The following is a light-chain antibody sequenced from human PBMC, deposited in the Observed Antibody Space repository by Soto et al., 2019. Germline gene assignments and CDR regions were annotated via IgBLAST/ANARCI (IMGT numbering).Light chain of an antibody. CDR3: QQYNSYWT. J-gene: IGKJ1*01. CDR2: DAS. Sequence: DIQMTQSPSTLSASVGDRVTITCRASQSISSWLAWYQQKPGKAPKLLIYDASSLESGVPSRFSGRGSGTEFTLTIIRLQPDDFASYYCQQYNSYWTFGQGTKVEIK. V-gene: IGKV1-5*01. CDR1: QSISSW.